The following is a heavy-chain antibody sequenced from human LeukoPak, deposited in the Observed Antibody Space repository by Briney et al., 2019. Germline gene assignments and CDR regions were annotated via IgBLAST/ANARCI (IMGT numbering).Heavy chain of an antibody. V-gene: IGHV1-69*05. J-gene: IGHJ4*02. D-gene: IGHD6-6*01. CDR2: IIPIFGTA. CDR3: TRVGQLVFNY. CDR1: GGTFSSYA. Sequence: SVKVSCKASGGTFSSYAISSVRQAPGQGLEWMGRIIPIFGTANYAQKLQGRVTITTDESTSTAYMELSSLRSEDTAVYYCTRVGQLVFNYWGQGTLVTVSS.